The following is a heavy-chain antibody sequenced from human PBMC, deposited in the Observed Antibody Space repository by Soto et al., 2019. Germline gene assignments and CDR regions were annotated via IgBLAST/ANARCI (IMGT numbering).Heavy chain of an antibody. CDR1: GYTFTSYA. V-gene: IGHV1-3*01. J-gene: IGHJ5*02. CDR3: AKWGRYCSSTSCYSWFDP. CDR2: INAGNGNI. D-gene: IGHD2-2*01. Sequence: ASVKVSCKASGYTFTSYAMHWVRQAPGQRLEWMGWINAGNGNIKYSQKFQGRVTITRDTSASTAYMELNSLRAEDTAVYYCAKWGRYCSSTSCYSWFDPWGQGTLVTVSS.